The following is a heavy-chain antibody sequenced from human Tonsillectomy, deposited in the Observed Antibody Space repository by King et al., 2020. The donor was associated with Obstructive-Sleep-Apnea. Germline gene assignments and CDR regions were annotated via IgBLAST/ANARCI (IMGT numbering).Heavy chain of an antibody. CDR3: ARTAGGFDY. D-gene: IGHD6-13*01. CDR1: GFTFSTYS. CDR2: INSLNSYT. J-gene: IGHJ4*02. Sequence: VQLVESGGGLVKPGGSLRLSCAASGFTFSTYSMNLFLQAPGEWLEWVSAINSLNSYTYYADSVTGRFTISRDNAKNSLYLQMNSLRAEDTAVYYCARTAGGFDYWGQGPLVTVPS. V-gene: IGHV3-21*01.